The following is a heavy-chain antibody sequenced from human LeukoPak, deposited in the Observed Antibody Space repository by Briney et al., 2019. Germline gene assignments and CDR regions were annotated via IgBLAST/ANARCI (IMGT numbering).Heavy chain of an antibody. CDR3: ARGEARGDYFDY. D-gene: IGHD5-12*01. CDR1: GGSISSGDYY. Sequence: SETLSLTCTVSGGSISSGDYYWSWIRQPPGKGLEWIGYIYYSGSTYYNPSLKSRVTISVDTSKNQFSLKLSSVTAADTAVYYCARGEARGDYFDYWGQGTLVTVSS. V-gene: IGHV4-30-4*01. J-gene: IGHJ4*02. CDR2: IYYSGST.